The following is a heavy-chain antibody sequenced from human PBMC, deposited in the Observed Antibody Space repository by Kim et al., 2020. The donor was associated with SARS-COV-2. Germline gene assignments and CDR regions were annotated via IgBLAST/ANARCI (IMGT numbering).Heavy chain of an antibody. D-gene: IGHD3-16*02. J-gene: IGHJ4*02. CDR2: YSSGLT. Sequence: YSSGLTNYNPPLQSRVTMSVDMSKNQFSLKLSSVTAADTAVYYCASALGHWGQGTLVTVSS. V-gene: IGHV4-4*07. CDR3: ASALGH.